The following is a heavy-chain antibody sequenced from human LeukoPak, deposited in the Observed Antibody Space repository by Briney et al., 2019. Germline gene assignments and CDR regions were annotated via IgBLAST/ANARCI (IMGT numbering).Heavy chain of an antibody. CDR1: GFTFSSYS. J-gene: IGHJ4*02. D-gene: IGHD6-19*01. CDR2: ISTSSNTI. V-gene: IGHV3-48*02. CDR3: ATIRAVAGRSYFDY. Sequence: GGSLRLSCAAFGFTFSSYSMNWVRQAPGKGLEWVSYISTSSNTIYYVDSVKGRFTISRDNAKNSLYLQMNSLRDEDTAVYYCATIRAVAGRSYFDYWGQGTLVTVSS.